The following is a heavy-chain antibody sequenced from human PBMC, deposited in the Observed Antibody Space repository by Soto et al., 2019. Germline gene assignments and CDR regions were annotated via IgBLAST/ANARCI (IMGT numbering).Heavy chain of an antibody. Sequence: LSLTCTVSGGSISSSSYYWGWIRQPPGKGLEWIGSIYYSGSTYYNPSLKSRVTISVDTSKNQFSLKLSSVTAADTAVYYCATGYSGYSNWFDPWGQGTLVTVSS. CDR3: ATGYSGYSNWFDP. D-gene: IGHD5-12*01. V-gene: IGHV4-39*01. CDR1: GGSISSSSYY. J-gene: IGHJ5*02. CDR2: IYYSGST.